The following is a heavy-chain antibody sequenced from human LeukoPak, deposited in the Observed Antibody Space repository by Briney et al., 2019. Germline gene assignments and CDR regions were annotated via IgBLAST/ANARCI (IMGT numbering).Heavy chain of an antibody. CDR3: AKRGSSSWSPDY. Sequence: PGGSLRLSCAASGFTFSSYGMHWVRQAPGKGLEWVAFIRYDGSNKYYADSVKGRFTISRDNSKNTLYLQMNSLRAEDTAVYYCAKRGSSSWSPDYWGLGTLVTVSS. D-gene: IGHD6-13*01. V-gene: IGHV3-30*02. CDR2: IRYDGSNK. CDR1: GFTFSSYG. J-gene: IGHJ4*02.